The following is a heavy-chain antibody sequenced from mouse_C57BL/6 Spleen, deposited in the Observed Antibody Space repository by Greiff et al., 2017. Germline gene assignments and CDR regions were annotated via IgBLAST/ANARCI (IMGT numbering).Heavy chain of an antibody. J-gene: IGHJ2*01. CDR1: GFNIKDDY. CDR3: TTDYGNYVN. CDR2: IDPENGDT. V-gene: IGHV14-4*01. Sequence: EVKLVESGAELVRPGASVKLSCTASGFNIKDDYMHWVKQRPEQGLEWIGWIDPENGDTEYASKFQGKATITADTSSNTAYLQLSSLTSEDTAVYYCTTDYGNYVNWGQGTTLTVSS. D-gene: IGHD2-1*01.